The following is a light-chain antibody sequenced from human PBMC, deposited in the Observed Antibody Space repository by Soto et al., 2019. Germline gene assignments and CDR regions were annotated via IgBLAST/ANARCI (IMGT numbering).Light chain of an antibody. CDR1: QSVYNDY. Sequence: EIVLTQSPGTLSLSPGERATLSCRASQSVYNDYLAWYQQKPGQAPRLLIYVASSRASGIPDRFSGSGSGTDFTLTISRLEPEDFAVYYCQQYGSSPRTFGQGTKVEIK. CDR2: VAS. J-gene: IGKJ1*01. CDR3: QQYGSSPRT. V-gene: IGKV3-20*01.